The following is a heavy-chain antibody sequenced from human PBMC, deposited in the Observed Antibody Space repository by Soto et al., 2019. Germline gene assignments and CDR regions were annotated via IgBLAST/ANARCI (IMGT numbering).Heavy chain of an antibody. J-gene: IGHJ1*01. CDR2: ISSSSRI. CDR3: ASDPGIAAAGMDD. CDR1: GFSFNTYA. V-gene: IGHV3-48*04. Sequence: EVQLVESGGGLIQPGGSLRLSCAASGFSFNTYAMNWVRQAPGKGLEWISYISSSSRIYYADSVKGRFTLSRDNAKNSLYLQMNSMRAEDTAVYYCASDPGIAAAGMDDWGQGTLVTVSS. D-gene: IGHD6-25*01.